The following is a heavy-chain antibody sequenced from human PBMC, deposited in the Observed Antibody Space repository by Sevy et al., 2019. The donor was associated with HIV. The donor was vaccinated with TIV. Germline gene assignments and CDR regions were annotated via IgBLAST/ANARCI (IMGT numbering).Heavy chain of an antibody. CDR2: ITITSRYK. D-gene: IGHD6-13*01. CDR3: AKVTSSWDGDFDY. V-gene: IGHV3-21*01. J-gene: IGHJ4*02. CDR1: GFTFSSYT. Sequence: GGSLRLSCAASGFTFSSYTMNWVRQAPGKGLEWVSSITITSRYKNYADSVKGRFTISRDNANNSLYLQMNSLRGDDTAVYYCAKVTSSWDGDFDYWGQRTLVTVSS.